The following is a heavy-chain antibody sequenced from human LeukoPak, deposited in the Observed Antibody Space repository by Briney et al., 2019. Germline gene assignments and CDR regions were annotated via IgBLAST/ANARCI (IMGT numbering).Heavy chain of an antibody. D-gene: IGHD3-9*01. CDR3: AGGHDYDTLTGAGLAPY. CDR2: IIPIFGTA. V-gene: IGHV1-69*01. J-gene: IGHJ4*02. Sequence: ASVKVSCKASGGTFSSYAISWVRQAPGQGLEWMGGIIPIFGTANYAQKFQGRVTITADESTSTAYMELSSLRSEDTAVYYCAGGHDYDTLTGAGLAPYWGQGTLVTVSS. CDR1: GGTFSSYA.